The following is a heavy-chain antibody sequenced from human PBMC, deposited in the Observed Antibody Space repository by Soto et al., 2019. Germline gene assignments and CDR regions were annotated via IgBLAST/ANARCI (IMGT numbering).Heavy chain of an antibody. CDR2: IIPIFGTA. J-gene: IGHJ4*02. CDR1: GGTFSSYA. CDR3: ASGYCGGGSCYSGLPARFVY. Sequence: QVQLVQSGAEVKKPGSSVKVSCKASGGTFSSYAISWVRQAPGQGLEWMGGIIPIFGTANYAQKLQGRVTITADEYTITAYMELSSLRSEDTAVYYCASGYCGGGSCYSGLPARFVYWGQGTLVSVSS. V-gene: IGHV1-69*01. D-gene: IGHD2-15*01.